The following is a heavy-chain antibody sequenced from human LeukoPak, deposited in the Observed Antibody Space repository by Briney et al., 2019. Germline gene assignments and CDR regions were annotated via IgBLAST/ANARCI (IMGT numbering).Heavy chain of an antibody. CDR2: IKKDGSEK. CDR1: GFAFSSYW. V-gene: IGHV3-7*01. D-gene: IGHD3-10*02. Sequence: ESGGSLRLSCAASGFAFSSYWMTWVRQTPGKGLEWVANIKKDGSEKYYVDSVKGRFTISRDNAKSSLYLQMNRLTAEDTAVYYCAEIGITMNGGVWGKGTTVTISS. J-gene: IGHJ6*04. CDR3: AEIGITMNGGV.